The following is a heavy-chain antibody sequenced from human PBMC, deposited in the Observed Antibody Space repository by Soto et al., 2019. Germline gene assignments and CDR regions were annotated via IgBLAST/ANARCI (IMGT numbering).Heavy chain of an antibody. J-gene: IGHJ3*02. V-gene: IGHV3-21*01. CDR2: ISSSSSYI. CDR1: GFTFSSYS. CDR3: ARAATTYIVATIKAFDI. Sequence: GGSLRLSCAASGFTFSSYSMNWVRQAPGKGLEWVSSISSSSSYIYYADSVKGRFTISRDNAKNSLYLQMNSLRAEDTAVYYCARAATTYIVATIKAFDIWGQGTKVTVSS. D-gene: IGHD5-12*01.